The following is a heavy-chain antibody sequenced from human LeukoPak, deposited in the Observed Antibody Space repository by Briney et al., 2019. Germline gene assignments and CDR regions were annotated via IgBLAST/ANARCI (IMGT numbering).Heavy chain of an antibody. CDR1: GGSFSGYY. CDR2: INHSGST. D-gene: IGHD3-22*01. CDR3: ARGSSGYFKT. V-gene: IGHV4-34*01. J-gene: IGHJ4*02. Sequence: SETLSLTCAVYGGSFSGYYWSWIRQPPGKGLEWIGEINHSGSTNYNPSLKSRVTISVDTSKTQFSLKLSSVTAADTAVYYCARGSSGYFKTWGQGTLVTVSS.